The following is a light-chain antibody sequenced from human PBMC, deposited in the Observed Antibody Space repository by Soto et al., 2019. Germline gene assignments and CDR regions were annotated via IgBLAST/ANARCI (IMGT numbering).Light chain of an antibody. CDR2: EVN. CDR3: SSYTSSSTLYV. J-gene: IGLJ1*01. CDR1: SSDVGGYTY. V-gene: IGLV2-14*01. Sequence: QSALTQPVSVSGSPRQSITISCTGASSDVGGYTYVSWYQQHPGKAPKLMIYEVNNRPSGVSNRFSGSKSGNTASLTISGLQAEDEADYCCSSYTSSSTLYVFGTGTKVTVL.